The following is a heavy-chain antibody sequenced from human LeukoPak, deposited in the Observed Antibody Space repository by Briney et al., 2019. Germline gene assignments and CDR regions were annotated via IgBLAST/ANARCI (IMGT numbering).Heavy chain of an antibody. CDR1: GFTFSKYA. Sequence: GGSLRLSCAASGFTFSKYAMSWVRQAPGKGLEWVSAISGSGGSTYYADSVKGRFTISRDNAKNSLFLQMNSLRAEDTAVYYCVTAPTRTYSVYWGQGTLVTVSS. J-gene: IGHJ4*02. D-gene: IGHD2-15*01. V-gene: IGHV3-23*01. CDR3: VTAPTRTYSVY. CDR2: ISGSGGST.